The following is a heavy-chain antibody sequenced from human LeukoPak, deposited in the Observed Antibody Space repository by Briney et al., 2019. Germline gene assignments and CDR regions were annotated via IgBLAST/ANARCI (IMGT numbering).Heavy chain of an antibody. CDR3: ARASPREQWRNYFDY. V-gene: IGHV1-69*06. J-gene: IGHJ4*02. Sequence: GASVKVSCKASGGTFSSYAISWVRQAPGQGLEWMGEIIPIFGTANYAQKFQGRVTITADKSTSTAYMELSSLRSDDTAVYYCARASPREQWRNYFDYWGQGTLVTVSS. D-gene: IGHD6-19*01. CDR1: GGTFSSYA. CDR2: IIPIFGTA.